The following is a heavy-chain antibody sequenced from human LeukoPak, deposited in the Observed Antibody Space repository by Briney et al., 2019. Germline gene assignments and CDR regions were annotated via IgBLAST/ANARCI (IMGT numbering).Heavy chain of an antibody. D-gene: IGHD4-17*01. V-gene: IGHV1-69*04. CDR1: GGTFSSYT. J-gene: IGHJ4*02. CDR3: ARDWGAYGDLPPYYFDY. Sequence: GASVKVSCKASGGTFSSYTISWVRQAPGQGLEWMGRIIPILGIANYAQKFQGRVTITADKSTSTAYMELRSLRSDDTAVYYCARDWGAYGDLPPYYFDYWGQGTLVTVSS. CDR2: IIPILGIA.